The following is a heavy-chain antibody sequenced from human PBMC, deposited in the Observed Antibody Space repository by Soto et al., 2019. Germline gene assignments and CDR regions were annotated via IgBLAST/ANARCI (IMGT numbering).Heavy chain of an antibody. V-gene: IGHV3-11*01. J-gene: IGHJ3*02. CDR2: ISSGGTTI. D-gene: IGHD2-2*02. CDR3: ARDTPARYCSSTSCYMDAFDS. Sequence: GGSLRLSCAASGFTFSDYYMSWIRQAPGKGLEWVSYISSGGTTIYYADSVKGRFTISRDNAKNSLYLQMNSLRAEDTAVYYCARDTPARYCSSTSCYMDAFDSWGQGTMVTVSS. CDR1: GFTFSDYY.